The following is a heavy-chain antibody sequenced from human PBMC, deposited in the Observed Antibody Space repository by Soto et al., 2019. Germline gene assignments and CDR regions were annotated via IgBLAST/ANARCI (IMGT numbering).Heavy chain of an antibody. V-gene: IGHV3-7*01. D-gene: IGHD5-18*01. J-gene: IGHJ6*03. CDR2: IKQDGSEK. Sequence: GGSLRLSCAASGFTFSSYWMSWVRQAPGKGLEWVANIKQDGSEKYYVDSVKGRFTISRDNAKNSLYLQMNSLRAEDTAVYYCARVPEGYSYGLRPYYYYFMDVSGKGTTVTVSS. CDR3: ARVPEGYSYGLRPYYYYFMDV. CDR1: GFTFSSYW.